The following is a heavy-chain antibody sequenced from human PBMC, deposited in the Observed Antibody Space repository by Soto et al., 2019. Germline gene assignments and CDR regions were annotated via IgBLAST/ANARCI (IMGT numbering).Heavy chain of an antibody. CDR2: ISYDGNLA. CDR3: AKEGPITTWYFDY. V-gene: IGHV3-30*18. J-gene: IGHJ4*02. CDR1: GFTFSSYG. Sequence: QVELVESGGGVVQPGRSLRLSCAASGFTFSSYGMHWVRQAPGKGLEWVAVISYDGNLAYYADSVKGRFTISRDNSKNTLYLQMNSLRTEDTAIYYCAKEGPITTWYFDYWGQGTRVTVSS.